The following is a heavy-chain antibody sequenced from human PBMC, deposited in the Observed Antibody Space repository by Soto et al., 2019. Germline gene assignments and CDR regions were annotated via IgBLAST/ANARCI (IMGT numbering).Heavy chain of an antibody. Sequence: GGSLRLSCAASGFTFSNYAMSWVRQAPGKGLEWVSSISGSAGSTFYADFVRGRFTISRDNSKNTLFLQMNSLRAEDTAVYYCAKGDYYYYGMDVWGQGTTVTVSS. D-gene: IGHD3-16*01. V-gene: IGHV3-23*01. CDR1: GFTFSNYA. CDR3: AKGDYYYYGMDV. CDR2: ISGSAGST. J-gene: IGHJ6*02.